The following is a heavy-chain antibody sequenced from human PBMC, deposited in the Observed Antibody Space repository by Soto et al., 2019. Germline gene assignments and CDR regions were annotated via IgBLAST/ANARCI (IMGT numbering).Heavy chain of an antibody. D-gene: IGHD2-2*01. CDR2: IYYSGST. V-gene: IGHV4-39*07. Sequence: SETLSLTCTVSGGSISSSSYYWGWIRQPPGKGLEWIGSIYYSGSTYYNTSLESRVTISVDTSKNQFSLKLSSVTAADTAVYYCARGERDIVIVPAAPNWFDPRGQGTLVTVSS. J-gene: IGHJ5*02. CDR1: GGSISSSSYY. CDR3: ARGERDIVIVPAAPNWFDP.